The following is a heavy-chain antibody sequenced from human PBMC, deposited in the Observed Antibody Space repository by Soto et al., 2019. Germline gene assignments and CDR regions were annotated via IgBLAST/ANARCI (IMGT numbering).Heavy chain of an antibody. CDR3: ARSSIRDYYFDY. J-gene: IGHJ4*02. D-gene: IGHD6-6*01. CDR1: GGSISSSSYY. V-gene: IGHV4-39*01. Sequence: QLQLQESGPGLVKPSETLSLTCTVSGGSISSSSYYWGWIRQPPGKGLEWIGSMYYRGNTYYNPSLESRVTISADTSKNQFSLNLSSVTAADTAVYFCARSSIRDYYFDYWGQGTLVTVSS. CDR2: MYYRGNT.